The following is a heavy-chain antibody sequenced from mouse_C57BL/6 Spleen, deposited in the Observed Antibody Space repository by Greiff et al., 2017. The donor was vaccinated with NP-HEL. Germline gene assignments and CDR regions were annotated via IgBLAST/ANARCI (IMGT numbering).Heavy chain of an antibody. J-gene: IGHJ2*01. CDR1: GYTFTSYW. CDR3: ARDYYYGGNYFDY. D-gene: IGHD1-1*01. V-gene: IGHV1-50*01. CDR2: IDPSDSYT. Sequence: QVQLQQPGAELVKPGASVKLSCKASGYTFTSYWMQWVKQRPGQGLEWIGEIDPSDSYTNYNQKFKGKATLTVDTSSSTAYMQLSSLTSEDSAVYYCARDYYYGGNYFDYWCQGTTLTVSS.